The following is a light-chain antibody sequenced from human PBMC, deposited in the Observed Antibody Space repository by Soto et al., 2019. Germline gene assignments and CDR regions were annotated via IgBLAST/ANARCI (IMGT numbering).Light chain of an antibody. CDR3: LQDHNYPRT. J-gene: IGKJ1*01. V-gene: IGKV1-6*01. Sequence: AIQMTQSPSSLSASVGDRVTITCRASQDIRHELGWYQQKPGKAPKVLIYGASSLQSGDPSRFSGSGSCTDFTLTISSLQPEDFATYYCLQDHNYPRTFGQGTKVEIK. CDR1: QDIRHE. CDR2: GAS.